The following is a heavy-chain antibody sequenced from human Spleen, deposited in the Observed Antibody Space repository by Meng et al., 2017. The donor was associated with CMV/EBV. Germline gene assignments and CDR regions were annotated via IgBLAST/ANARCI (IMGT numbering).Heavy chain of an antibody. Sequence: QIQLVHSGPELRRPGPSVKVSCKASGYNFDIYGITWVRQAPGQRLEWMGWINAGNGNTKYSQKFQGRVTITRDTSASTAYMELSSLRSEDTAVYYCARVDYYDSSEDYWGQGTLVTVSS. CDR1: GYNFDIYG. CDR2: INAGNGNT. CDR3: ARVDYYDSSEDY. V-gene: IGHV1-3*01. D-gene: IGHD3-22*01. J-gene: IGHJ4*02.